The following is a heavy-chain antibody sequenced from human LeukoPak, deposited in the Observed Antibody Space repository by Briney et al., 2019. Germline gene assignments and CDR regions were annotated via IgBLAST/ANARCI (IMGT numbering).Heavy chain of an antibody. V-gene: IGHV4-39*07. CDR3: ARDQKLLWFGELFPFDY. D-gene: IGHD3-10*01. CDR1: GGSISSSSYY. Sequence: SETLSLTCTVSGGSISSSSYYWGWIRQPPGKGLEWIGSIYYSGSTYYNPSLKSRVTISVDTSKNQFSLKLSSVTAADTAVYYCARDQKLLWFGELFPFDYWGQGTLVTVSS. CDR2: IYYSGST. J-gene: IGHJ4*02.